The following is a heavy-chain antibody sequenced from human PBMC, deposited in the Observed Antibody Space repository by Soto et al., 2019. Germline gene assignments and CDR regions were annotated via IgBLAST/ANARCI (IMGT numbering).Heavy chain of an antibody. J-gene: IGHJ3*02. V-gene: IGHV3-7*03. CDR3: ARGGVEGAGEGAFEI. CDR2: IKQDGSEK. Sequence: GGSLRLSCAASGFTFSSYWMSWVRQAPGKGLEWVANIKQDGSEKYYVDSVKGRFTISRDNAKNSLYLQMNSLRAEDAAVFYGARGGVEGAGEGAFEIWGQGTMVTVSS. D-gene: IGHD3-16*01. CDR1: GFTFSSYW.